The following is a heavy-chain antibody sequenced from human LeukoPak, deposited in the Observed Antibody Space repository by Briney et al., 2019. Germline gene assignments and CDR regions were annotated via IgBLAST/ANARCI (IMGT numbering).Heavy chain of an antibody. V-gene: IGHV3-21*01. CDR2: ISSSSTYI. D-gene: IGHD2-8*02. J-gene: IGHJ3*02. CDR3: ARRLGYCTGGSGTCYSSDAFDI. Sequence: TGGSLRLSCAASAFTLSSYNMNWVRRAPGKGLEWLSSISSSSTYIYYADSVKGRFTISRDNAKNSLFLQIDSLRVEDTAVYYCARRLGYCTGGSGTCYSSDAFDIWGQGTMVTVSS. CDR1: AFTLSSYN.